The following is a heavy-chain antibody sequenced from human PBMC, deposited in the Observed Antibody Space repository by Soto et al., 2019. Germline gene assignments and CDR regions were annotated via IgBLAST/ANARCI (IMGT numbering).Heavy chain of an antibody. V-gene: IGHV1-18*04. CDR1: GDTFTSYG. Sequence: GASVKVSCKASGDTFTSYGISWVRQAPGQGLEWMGWISAYNGNTNYAQKLQGRVTMTTDTSTSTAYMELRSLRSDDTAVYYCARDDPVRVVAAADYYYYYMDVWGKGTTVTVSS. J-gene: IGHJ6*03. CDR2: ISAYNGNT. CDR3: ARDDPVRVVAAADYYYYYMDV. D-gene: IGHD2-15*01.